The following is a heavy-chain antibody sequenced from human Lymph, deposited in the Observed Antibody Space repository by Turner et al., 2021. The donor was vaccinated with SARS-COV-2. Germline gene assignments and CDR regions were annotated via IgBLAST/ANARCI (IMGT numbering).Heavy chain of an antibody. Sequence: QVQLVPSGAAVNRPGASVKVSCESSGYIFTGYYMHWVRQAPGQGIEWMGWINPNSGGTNYEQKFQGRVTMTRETSISTAYMEVSRLRSDDTAVYYCARDTRGDYSYYYDGMDVWGQGTTVTVSS. J-gene: IGHJ6*02. CDR2: INPNSGGT. CDR1: GYIFTGYY. CDR3: ARDTRGDYSYYYDGMDV. V-gene: IGHV1-2*02. D-gene: IGHD4-17*01.